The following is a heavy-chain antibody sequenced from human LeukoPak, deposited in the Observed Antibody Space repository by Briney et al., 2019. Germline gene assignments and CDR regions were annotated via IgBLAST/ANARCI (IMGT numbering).Heavy chain of an antibody. V-gene: IGHV3-7*01. CDR1: GFTFSTYW. CDR2: IKQDGSDK. CDR3: ARYQGGGWDV. Sequence: GGSLRLSCAASGFTFSTYWMSWVRQAPGMGLEWVANIKQDGSDKYYVDSGKGRFTISRDNAKNSLYLQMNSLRAEDTAVYYCARYQGGGWDVWGQGTTVTVSS. J-gene: IGHJ6*02. D-gene: IGHD6-25*01.